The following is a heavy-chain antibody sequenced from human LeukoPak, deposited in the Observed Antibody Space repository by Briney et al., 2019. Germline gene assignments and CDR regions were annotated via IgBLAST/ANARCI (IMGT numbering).Heavy chain of an antibody. J-gene: IGHJ4*02. CDR2: ISGSGGGT. CDR3: AKVVYSGYGPADY. V-gene: IGHV3-23*01. D-gene: IGHD5-12*01. Sequence: GGSLILSCAASGFTFSSYAMSWVRQAPGKGLEWVSTISGSGGGTYYTDSVKGRFTISRDNSKNTLYLQLSSLRAEETAVYYCAKVVYSGYGPADYWGQGTLVTVSS. CDR1: GFTFSSYA.